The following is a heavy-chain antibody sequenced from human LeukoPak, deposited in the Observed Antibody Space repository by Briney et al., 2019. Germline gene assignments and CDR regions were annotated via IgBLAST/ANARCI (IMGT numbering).Heavy chain of an antibody. CDR2: IYTSGST. D-gene: IGHD1-26*01. CDR1: GGSISSYY. V-gene: IGHV4-4*07. J-gene: IGHJ6*02. CDR3: ARDATNLWTPRAGKSGYYYGMDV. Sequence: PSETLSLTCTVSGGSISSYYWSWIRQPAGKGLEWIGRIYTSGSTNYNPSLKSRVTMSVDTSKNQFSLKLSSVTAADTAVYYCARDATNLWTPRAGKSGYYYGMDVWGQGTTVTVSS.